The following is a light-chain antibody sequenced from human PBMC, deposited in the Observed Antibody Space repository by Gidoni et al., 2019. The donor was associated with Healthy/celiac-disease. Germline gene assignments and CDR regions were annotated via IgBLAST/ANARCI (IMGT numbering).Light chain of an antibody. V-gene: IGKV3-20*01. CDR3: QHFGN. Sequence: EIVLTRSPGTLSLSPGQSATLSCRASQSISSSQLAWYQQKPGQAPRPLMYGASSRATGIPDFTLTISRLEPEDFAVYYCQHFGNFGGGTKVE. J-gene: IGKJ4*01. CDR1: QSISSSQ. CDR2: GAS.